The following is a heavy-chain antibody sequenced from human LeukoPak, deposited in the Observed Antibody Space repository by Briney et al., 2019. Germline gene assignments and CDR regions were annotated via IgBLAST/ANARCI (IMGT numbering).Heavy chain of an antibody. V-gene: IGHV1-46*01. CDR2: INPSGGST. CDR3: ARERFTALNWFDP. D-gene: IGHD3-16*01. CDR1: GYTFTSYA. Sequence: ASVKVSCKASGYTFTSYAMNWVRQAPGQGLEWMGIINPSGGSTSYAQKFQGRVTMTRDMSTSTVYMELSSLRSEDTAVYYCARERFTALNWFDPWGQGTLVTVSS. J-gene: IGHJ5*02.